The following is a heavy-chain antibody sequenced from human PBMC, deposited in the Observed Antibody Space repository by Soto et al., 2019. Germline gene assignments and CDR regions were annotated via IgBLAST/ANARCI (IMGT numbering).Heavy chain of an antibody. Sequence: SETLSLTCTVCGGCITSYYWSWIRQPAGKGLEWIGRIYTSVSTNYNPSLKSRVTMSVDTSKNQFSLKLSSVAAADTAVYYCARNVVVVASGSRNFDYWGQGTLVTVTS. D-gene: IGHD2-15*01. J-gene: IGHJ4*02. V-gene: IGHV4-4*07. CDR1: GGCITSYY. CDR3: ARNVVVVASGSRNFDY. CDR2: IYTSVST.